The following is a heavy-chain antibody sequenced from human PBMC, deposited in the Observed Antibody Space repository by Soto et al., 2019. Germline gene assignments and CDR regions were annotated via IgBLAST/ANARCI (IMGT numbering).Heavy chain of an antibody. V-gene: IGHV3-23*01. Sequence: EVQLWESGGGLVQPGGSLRLSCEASGFTFINCAMSWVRQAPGKGLEWVSGISGTGRSTFYADSVKGRFTISRDNSKNTVYLQMNSLRAEDTAVYYCAKGNTSGWYFFDYWVQGTLVTVSS. CDR3: AKGNTSGWYFFDY. CDR1: GFTFINCA. J-gene: IGHJ4*02. CDR2: ISGTGRST. D-gene: IGHD6-19*01.